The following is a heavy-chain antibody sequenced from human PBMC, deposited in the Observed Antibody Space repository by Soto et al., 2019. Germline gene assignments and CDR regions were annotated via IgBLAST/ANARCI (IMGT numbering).Heavy chain of an antibody. CDR2: ISGGSSDT. V-gene: IGHV3-11*06. CDR3: VREARLADV. D-gene: IGHD6-25*01. Sequence: GGSLRLSCAASGFSFSNYAMNWIRQAPGKGLEWLSYISGGSSDTNYADSVKGRFTISRDNAKNSLYLQMNSLRVEDTAVYYCVREARLADVWGQGTTVTVSS. CDR1: GFSFSNYA. J-gene: IGHJ6*02.